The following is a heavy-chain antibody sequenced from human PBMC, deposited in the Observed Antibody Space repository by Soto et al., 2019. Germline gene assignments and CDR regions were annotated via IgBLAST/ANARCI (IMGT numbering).Heavy chain of an antibody. CDR2: IIPISGTV. V-gene: IGHV1-69*06. J-gene: IGHJ3*02. CDR3: ARGPPFDSFAM. CDR1: GVTFSDYG. Sequence: QVQLVQSGAEVMKPGSSVKVSCKASGVTFSDYGISWVRQAPGKGREWMGGIIPISGTVYYAQKFQGRVTITADRSTNTAYVEITSLRSDDTAVYYCARGPPFDSFAMWGPGTLVTVSS.